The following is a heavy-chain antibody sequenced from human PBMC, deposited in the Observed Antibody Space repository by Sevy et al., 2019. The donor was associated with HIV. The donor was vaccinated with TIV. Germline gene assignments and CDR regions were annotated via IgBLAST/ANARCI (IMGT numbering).Heavy chain of an antibody. CDR3: AKGGYGGDYFDY. CDR1: GFTFSTYP. CDR2: LGGSGGST. Sequence: RGSLRLSCAASGFTFSTYPMYWVRQAPGKGLEWVSGLGGSGGSTYYADSVKGRFTISRDNSKNTLYLQMNNLRAEDTALYYCAKGGYGGDYFDYWGQGTLVTVSS. V-gene: IGHV3-23*01. J-gene: IGHJ4*02. D-gene: IGHD5-12*01.